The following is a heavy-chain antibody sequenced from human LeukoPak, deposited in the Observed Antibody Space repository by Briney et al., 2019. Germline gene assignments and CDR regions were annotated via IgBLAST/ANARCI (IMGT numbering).Heavy chain of an antibody. CDR2: INPNSGGT. V-gene: IGHV1-2*02. J-gene: IGHJ5*02. CDR3: ARGGHADIVVVPAAPNNWFDP. Sequence: ASVKVSCKASGYTFTGYYIHWVRQAPGQGLEWMGWINPNSGGTNYAQNFQGRVTMTRDTSISTAYMELSRLRSDDTAVYYCARGGHADIVVVPAAPNNWFDPWGQGTLVTVSS. CDR1: GYTFTGYY. D-gene: IGHD2-2*01.